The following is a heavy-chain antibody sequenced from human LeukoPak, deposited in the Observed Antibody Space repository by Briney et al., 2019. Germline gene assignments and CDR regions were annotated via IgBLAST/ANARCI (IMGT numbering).Heavy chain of an antibody. V-gene: IGHV1-8*01. CDR3: ARDRYSNYEDYYYYMDV. D-gene: IGHD4-11*01. CDR2: MNPNSGNT. Sequence: GASVKVSCKASGYTFTSYDINWVRQATGQGLEWMGWMNPNSGNTGYAQKFQGRVTITTDESTSTAYMELSSLRSEDTAVYYCARDRYSNYEDYYYYMDVWGKGTTVTVSS. CDR1: GYTFTSYD. J-gene: IGHJ6*03.